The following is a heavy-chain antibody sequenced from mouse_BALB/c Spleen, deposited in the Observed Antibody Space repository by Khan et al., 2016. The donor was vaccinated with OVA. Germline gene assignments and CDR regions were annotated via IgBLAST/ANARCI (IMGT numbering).Heavy chain of an antibody. CDR3: ARVGYGSFGY. CDR1: GYTFTDYN. V-gene: IGHV1S29*02. J-gene: IGHJ3*01. Sequence: VQLQQSGPELVKPGASVKISCKASGYTFTDYNMDWVRQSQGESLEWIGYIFPNTGGTGYNQKFKTKATLTVDRFSSTAYMEIRSLPYEDSAVYFCARVGYGSFGYWGLGTRVTVSA. D-gene: IGHD1-2*01. CDR2: IFPNTGGT.